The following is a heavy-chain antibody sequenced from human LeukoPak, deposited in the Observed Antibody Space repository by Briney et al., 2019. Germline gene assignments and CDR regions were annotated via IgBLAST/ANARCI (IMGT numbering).Heavy chain of an antibody. Sequence: GGSLRLPCTTSGFTFNTCGMHWVCQAPGKGLEWVAFIPYRGSDSNYAASVKGRFTISRDNSRNTLYLQMNSLRLEDTALYYCAKDRHGHYALDYCGQGTLVTVSS. CDR2: IPYRGSDS. J-gene: IGHJ4*02. V-gene: IGHV3-30*02. D-gene: IGHD2-2*01. CDR1: GFTFNTCG. CDR3: AKDRHGHYALDY.